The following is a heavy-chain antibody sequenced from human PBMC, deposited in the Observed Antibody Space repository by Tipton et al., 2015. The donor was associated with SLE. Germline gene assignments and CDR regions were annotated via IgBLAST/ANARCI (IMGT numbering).Heavy chain of an antibody. Sequence: QLVQSGAEVKKPGASVKVSCKASGYTFTGYYIHWLRQAPGQGPEWMGWINPIRGGTNYAQKFQGRVTMTRDTSINTAYMEMSRLRSDDTAVYYCARVPGLPFFDQWRQGTLVTVSS. CDR3: ARVPGLPFFDQ. CDR2: INPIRGGT. V-gene: IGHV1-2*02. J-gene: IGHJ4*02. CDR1: GYTFTGYY.